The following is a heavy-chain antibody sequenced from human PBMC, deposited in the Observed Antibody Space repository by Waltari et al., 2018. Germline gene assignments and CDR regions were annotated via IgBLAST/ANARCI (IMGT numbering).Heavy chain of an antibody. Sequence: QVQLQQWGAGLLKPSETLSLTCAVYGGSFSGYYWSWIRQPPGKGLEWIGEINHSGRTYYNPSLKSRVTISVDTSKNQFSLKLSSVTAADTAVYYCAREGQRELRAGFDYWGQGTLVTVSS. J-gene: IGHJ4*02. V-gene: IGHV4-34*01. CDR3: AREGQRELRAGFDY. D-gene: IGHD1-7*01. CDR2: INHSGRT. CDR1: GGSFSGYY.